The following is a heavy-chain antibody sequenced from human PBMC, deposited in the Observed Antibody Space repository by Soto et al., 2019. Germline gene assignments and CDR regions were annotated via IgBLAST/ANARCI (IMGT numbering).Heavy chain of an antibody. V-gene: IGHV4-59*01. CDR3: ARVIRELGYYGMDV. CDR2: IYYSGST. J-gene: IGHJ6*02. Sequence: SETLSLTCTVSGGSISSYYWSWIRQPPGKGLEWIGYIYYSGSTNYNPSLKSRVTISVDTSKNQFSPKLSSVTAADTAVYYCARVIRELGYYGMDVWGQGTTVTV. CDR1: GGSISSYY. D-gene: IGHD1-7*01.